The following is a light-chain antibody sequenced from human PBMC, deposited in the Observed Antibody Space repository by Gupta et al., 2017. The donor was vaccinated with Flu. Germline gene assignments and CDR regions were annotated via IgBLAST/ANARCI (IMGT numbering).Light chain of an antibody. CDR3: SSCTSTSTWV. CDR2: EVS. Sequence: QSALTQPASVSGSPGQSLTISCTGTSSDVGGYNYVSWYQQYPGKAPKLMIYEVSNRPSGVSNRFSGSKSANTASLTISGLQAEDEANYYCSSCTSTSTWVFGGGTKLTVL. J-gene: IGLJ3*02. V-gene: IGLV2-14*01. CDR1: SSDVGGYNY.